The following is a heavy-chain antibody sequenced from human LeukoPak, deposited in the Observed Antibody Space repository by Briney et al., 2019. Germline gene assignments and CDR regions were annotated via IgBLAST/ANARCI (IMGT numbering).Heavy chain of an antibody. J-gene: IGHJ6*03. CDR2: IKQDGREK. V-gene: IGHV3-7*01. Sequence: GGSLRLSCAASRFTFSTYWMSWVRQAPGKGLEWVANIKQDGREKYYVDSVKGRFTISRDNAKNSLYLQMNSLRAEDTAVYYCARLNLGYCSGGSCFRGYYYYMDVWGKGTTVTVSS. CDR3: ARLNLGYCSGGSCFRGYYYYMDV. D-gene: IGHD2-15*01. CDR1: RFTFSTYW.